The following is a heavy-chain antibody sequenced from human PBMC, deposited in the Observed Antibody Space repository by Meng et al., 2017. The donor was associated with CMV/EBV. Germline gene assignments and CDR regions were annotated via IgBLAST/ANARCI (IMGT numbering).Heavy chain of an antibody. V-gene: IGHV3-23*01. CDR3: AKDLLSGSYWFDP. CDR2: ISGSGGST. J-gene: IGHJ5*02. CDR1: GFTFISYA. Sequence: CAASGFTFISYAMSWVRQAPGKGLEWVSAISGSGGSTYYADSVKGRFTISRDNSKNTLYLQMNSLRAEDTAVYYCAKDLLSGSYWFDPWGQGTLVTVSS. D-gene: IGHD1-26*01.